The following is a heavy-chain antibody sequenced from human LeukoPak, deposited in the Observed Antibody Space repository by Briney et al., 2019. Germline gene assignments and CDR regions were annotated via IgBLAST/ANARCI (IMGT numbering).Heavy chain of an antibody. D-gene: IGHD6-25*01. V-gene: IGHV3-30-3*01. Sequence: GGSLRLSCAASGFSFSSYAMHWVRQVPGKGLEWVATISYDGTNTYYADSVKGRFTISRDNSKNTLYLQMNSLRAEDTAVYYCAKGYGYPHAYFDYWGQGTLVTVSS. CDR1: GFSFSSYA. CDR3: AKGYGYPHAYFDY. CDR2: ISYDGTNT. J-gene: IGHJ4*02.